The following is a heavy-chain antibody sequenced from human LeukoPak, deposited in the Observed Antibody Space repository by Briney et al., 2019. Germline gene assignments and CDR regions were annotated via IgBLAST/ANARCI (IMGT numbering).Heavy chain of an antibody. CDR1: GYTFTSYD. J-gene: IGHJ4*02. D-gene: IGHD2-2*01. V-gene: IGHV1-8*01. CDR3: ARAKLHIDIVVVPAAVLDY. CDR2: MNPNSGNT. Sequence: ASVKVSCKASGYTFTSYDINWVRQATGQGLEWMGWMNPNSGNTGYAQKFQGRVTMTRNTSISTAYMELSSLRSEDTAVYYCARAKLHIDIVVVPAAVLDYWGQGTLVTVSS.